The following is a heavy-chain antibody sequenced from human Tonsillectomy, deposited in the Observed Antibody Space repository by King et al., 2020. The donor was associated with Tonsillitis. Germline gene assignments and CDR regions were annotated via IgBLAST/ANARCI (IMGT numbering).Heavy chain of an antibody. V-gene: IGHV3-30*01. CDR3: ARDNYYFYYMDV. Sequence: VQLVESGGGVVQPGRSLRLSCAASGFTFSTYAMHWVRQAPGKGLEWVAVISYDGTNKYYADSVKGRFTISRDNSQSTLYLHMNSLRAEDTAVYYCARDNYYFYYMDVWGKGTTVTVSS. CDR1: GFTFSTYA. J-gene: IGHJ6*03. CDR2: ISYDGTNK.